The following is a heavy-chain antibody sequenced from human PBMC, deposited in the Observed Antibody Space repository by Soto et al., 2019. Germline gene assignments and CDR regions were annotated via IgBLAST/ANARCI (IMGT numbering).Heavy chain of an antibody. J-gene: IGHJ4*02. Sequence: EVQLVESGGGLVQPGGSLRLSCAASGFTFNSYSMNWVRQAPGKGLEWVSYISTSSSLIYYADSVKGRFTISRDNAKNSLFLQMISLRAEDTAVYYCARASYSNSGLVYWGQGTLVTVSS. CDR3: ARASYSNSGLVY. D-gene: IGHD4-4*01. V-gene: IGHV3-48*01. CDR2: ISTSSSLI. CDR1: GFTFNSYS.